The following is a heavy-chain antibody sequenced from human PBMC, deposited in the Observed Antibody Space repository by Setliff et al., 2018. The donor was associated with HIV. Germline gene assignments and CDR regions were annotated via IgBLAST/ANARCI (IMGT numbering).Heavy chain of an antibody. J-gene: IGHJ4*02. CDR3: AREGRYSSACFFDY. D-gene: IGHD6-19*01. CDR2: IYYSEST. Sequence: SETLSLTCTVSGGSISSGGYYWSWIRQLPGKGLEWTGYIYYSESTYYNPSLKSRVTISLDTSKNQFSLKLTSVTAADTAVYYCAREGRYSSACFFDYWGQGTLVTVSS. CDR1: GGSISSGGYY. V-gene: IGHV4-61*08.